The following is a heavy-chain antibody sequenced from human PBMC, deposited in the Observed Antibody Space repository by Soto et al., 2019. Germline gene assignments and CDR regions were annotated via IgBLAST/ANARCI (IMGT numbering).Heavy chain of an antibody. V-gene: IGHV6-1*01. CDR2: TYYKSKWFN. J-gene: IGHJ6*03. D-gene: IGHD5-12*01. Sequence: QVQLQLSGPGLMKPSQTLSLTCAISGDSVSSNSAGWNWVRQTPSRGLEWLGRTYYKSKWFNNYAVSVKSRITINPETSQNQFSLQLDSVTPEDTAVYYCARGSWDDVSGHYYMDVWGKETTVTVSS. CDR1: GDSVSSNSAG. CDR3: ARGSWDDVSGHYYMDV.